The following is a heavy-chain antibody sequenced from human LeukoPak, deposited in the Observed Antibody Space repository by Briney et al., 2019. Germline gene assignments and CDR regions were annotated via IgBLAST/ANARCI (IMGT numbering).Heavy chain of an antibody. Sequence: PSETLSLTCSVSGAFISSDYWSWIRQPPGKGLEWIGNIYSSETTKYNPSLRSRATISGDTSKNQFSLKLSSVTAADTAVYYCARHFPYCGGDCPYYYMDVWGKGTTVTVSS. D-gene: IGHD2-21*02. J-gene: IGHJ6*03. CDR2: IYSSETT. CDR3: ARHFPYCGGDCPYYYMDV. V-gene: IGHV4-4*09. CDR1: GAFISSDY.